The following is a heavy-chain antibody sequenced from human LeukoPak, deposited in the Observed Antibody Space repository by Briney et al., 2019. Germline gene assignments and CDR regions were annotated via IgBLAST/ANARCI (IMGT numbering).Heavy chain of an antibody. CDR1: GFTFSSYG. J-gene: IGHJ4*02. D-gene: IGHD5-18*01. Sequence: GGSQRLSCAASGFTFSSYGMHWVRQAPGKGLEWVAFIRYDGSNKYYADSVKGRFTISRDNSKNTLYLQMNSLRAEDTAVYYCAKDRGYRYGYFDYWGQGTLVTVSS. CDR2: IRYDGSNK. CDR3: AKDRGYRYGYFDY. V-gene: IGHV3-30*02.